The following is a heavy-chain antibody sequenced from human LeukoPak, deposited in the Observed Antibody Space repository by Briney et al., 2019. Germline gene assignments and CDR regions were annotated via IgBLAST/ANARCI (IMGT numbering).Heavy chain of an antibody. J-gene: IGHJ3*02. CDR3: AADQNGDYDAFDI. D-gene: IGHD4-17*01. V-gene: IGHV1-58*01. Sequence: GTSVTDSFMASVFTFTTSAVQSVGQARGQRREGKGWIVVGSCNTNYAQKFQDRVTITRDMSTSTAYMELSSLRSEDTAVYYGAADQNGDYDAFDIWGQGTMVTVSS. CDR1: VFTFTTSA. CDR2: IVVGSCNT.